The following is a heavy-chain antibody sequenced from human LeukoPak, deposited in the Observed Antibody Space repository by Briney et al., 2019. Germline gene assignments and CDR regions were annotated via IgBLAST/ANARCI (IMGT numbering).Heavy chain of an antibody. D-gene: IGHD3-3*01. CDR1: GYTFTSYF. J-gene: IGHJ6*02. CDR2: INPSGGST. CDR3: ARVLDFWSGSTHYSYDTMDV. Sequence: GASVKVSCKASGYTFTSYFMHWVRQAPGQGLDWMGIINPSGGSTSYAQKFQGRVTMTRDTSTSTVYMELSSLRSDDTAVYYCARVLDFWSGSTHYSYDTMDVWGQGTTVTVSS. V-gene: IGHV1-46*01.